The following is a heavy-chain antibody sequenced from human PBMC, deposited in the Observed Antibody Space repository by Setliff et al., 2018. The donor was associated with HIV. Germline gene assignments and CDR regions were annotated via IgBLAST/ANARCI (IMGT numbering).Heavy chain of an antibody. Sequence: GGSLRLSCAASGFTFSDFWMSWVRQAPGKGLEWVAYISTTGDTTYYADSVKGRFTISRDNAKNSLYLQMNSLRAEDTAVYYCAREWNGGYDYWGQGTLVTVSS. V-gene: IGHV3-11*04. CDR1: GFTFSDFW. D-gene: IGHD2-8*01. CDR3: AREWNGGYDY. J-gene: IGHJ4*02. CDR2: ISTTGDTT.